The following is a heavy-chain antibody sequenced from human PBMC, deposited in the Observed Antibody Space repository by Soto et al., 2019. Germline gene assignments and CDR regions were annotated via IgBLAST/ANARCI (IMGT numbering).Heavy chain of an antibody. CDR1: GFTFSNYD. CDR2: ISYDGNSK. Sequence: QVQLVESGGGVVQPGRSLRLSCAASGFTFSNYDMHWVRQAPGKGLEWVAVISYDGNSKYFADSVKGRFTISRDNSKNTLYLQVNSLRAEDTAVYYCARVLRTAVDDWGQLTFVTVSS. D-gene: IGHD5-18*01. J-gene: IGHJ4*02. CDR3: ARVLRTAVDD. V-gene: IGHV3-30-3*01.